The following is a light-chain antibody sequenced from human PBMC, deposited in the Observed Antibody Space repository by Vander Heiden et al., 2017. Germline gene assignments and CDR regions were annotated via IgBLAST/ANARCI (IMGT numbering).Light chain of an antibody. J-gene: IGLJ2*01. CDR2: DVS. CDR1: RRHVGGYQY. Sequence: QSALTQPASVSGSPGQSIHISCTGTRRHVGGYQYVAWYQQHSATAPDLMIYDVSNRPSGVSNRFSGSKSGNTASLTISGLQAEDEADYYCSSYTSSSTLVFGGGTKLTVL. CDR3: SSYTSSSTLV. V-gene: IGLV2-14*03.